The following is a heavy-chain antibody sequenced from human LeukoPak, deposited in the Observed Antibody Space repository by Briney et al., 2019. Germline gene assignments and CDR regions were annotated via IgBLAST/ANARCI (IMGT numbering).Heavy chain of an antibody. V-gene: IGHV1-2*02. CDR2: FIPMVGVA. Sequence: VASVKVSCKASGSTFSRNSISWVRQVPGQGLEWMGRFIPMVGVAAYAQKFQGRVTMTRDTSISTAYMELSRLRSDDTAVYYCARPSSRCSSTSCYAFDIWGQGTMVTVSS. CDR3: ARPSSRCSSTSCYAFDI. D-gene: IGHD2-2*01. J-gene: IGHJ3*02. CDR1: GSTFSRNS.